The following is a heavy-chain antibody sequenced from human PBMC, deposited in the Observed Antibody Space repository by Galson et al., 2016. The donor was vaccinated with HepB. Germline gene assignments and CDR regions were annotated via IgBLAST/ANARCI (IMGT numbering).Heavy chain of an antibody. CDR2: IVVGSGDT. CDR1: GFTFTRSA. V-gene: IGHV1-58*01. D-gene: IGHD2-2*01. Sequence: SVKVSCKASGFTFTRSAVQWVRQARGQRLEWIGWIVVGSGDTNYAQKFQERVTITRDMSTSTAYMELSSLRSEDTAVYYCASILPYDYYTMDVWGQGTTVTVSS. CDR3: ASILPYDYYTMDV. J-gene: IGHJ6*02.